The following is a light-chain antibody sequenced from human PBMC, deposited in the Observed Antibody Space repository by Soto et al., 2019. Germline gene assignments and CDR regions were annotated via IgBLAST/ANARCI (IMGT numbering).Light chain of an antibody. J-gene: IGKJ5*01. CDR3: QQANSFPIT. CDR1: QGISSW. CDR2: AAS. V-gene: IGKV1D-12*01. Sequence: DFQMTQSQSSVSASVGDRVTITCRASQGISSWLALYQQKPGKAPKLLIYAASSLQSGVPSRFSGSGSGTDFTLTISSLQPADFATYYCQQANSFPITFGQGTRLEIK.